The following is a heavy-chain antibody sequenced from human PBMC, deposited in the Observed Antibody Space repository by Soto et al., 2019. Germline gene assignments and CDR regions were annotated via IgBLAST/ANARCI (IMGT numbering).Heavy chain of an antibody. CDR3: AKDGDDYGDYRFYGMDV. D-gene: IGHD4-17*01. V-gene: IGHV3-30*18. CDR2: ISYDGSNK. CDR1: GFTFSSYG. Sequence: GGSLRLSCAASGFTFSSYGMHWVRQAPGKGLEWVAVISYDGSNKYYADSVKGRFTISRDNSKNTPYLQMNSLRAEDTAVYYCAKDGDDYGDYRFYGMDVWGQRTTVTVSS. J-gene: IGHJ6*02.